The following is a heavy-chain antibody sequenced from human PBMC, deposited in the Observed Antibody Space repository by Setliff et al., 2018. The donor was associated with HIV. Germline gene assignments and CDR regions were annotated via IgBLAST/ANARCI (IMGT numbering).Heavy chain of an antibody. CDR3: ARGAYTGNYQGGFYYLDV. D-gene: IGHD1-26*01. CDR2: ISHSGST. J-gene: IGHJ6*03. Sequence: PSETLSLTCAVNGGSFSGYYLIWIRQSPGRGLEYIGKISHSGSTNSSPSLKSRVTMSIDGSKPHFFLNLESVTAADTAVYYCARGAYTGNYQGGFYYLDVWGKGTTVTVSS. CDR1: GGSFSGYY. V-gene: IGHV4-34*01.